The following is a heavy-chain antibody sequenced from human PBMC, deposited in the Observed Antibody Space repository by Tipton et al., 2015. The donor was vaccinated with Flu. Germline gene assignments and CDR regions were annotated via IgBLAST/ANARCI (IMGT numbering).Heavy chain of an antibody. Sequence: TLSLTCTVSGGSIRSTTYYWGWIRQPPGRGLEWIASIYYTGSTFYNPSLKSRVTMSVDTSKNQFALKLTSVTAADTSVYYCARGSGGSRILREYYFDNWGQGTLVTVSS. CDR3: ARGSGGSRILREYYFDN. D-gene: IGHD5/OR15-5a*01. CDR2: IYYTGST. J-gene: IGHJ4*02. CDR1: GGSIRSTTYY. V-gene: IGHV4-39*01.